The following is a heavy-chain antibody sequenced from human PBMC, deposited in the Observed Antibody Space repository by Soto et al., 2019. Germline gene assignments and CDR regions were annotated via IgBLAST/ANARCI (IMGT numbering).Heavy chain of an antibody. V-gene: IGHV1-69*13. D-gene: IGHD3-22*01. Sequence: SVKVSCKASGSIFSGYAISWVRQAPGQGLEWMGGIIPIFGTANYAQKFQGRVTITADESTSTAYMELSSLRSEATAVYYCASIYYVSSGYELFLVGSHLYYYGMDVWGQGTTVTVSS. CDR3: ASIYYVSSGYELFLVGSHLYYYGMDV. CDR2: IIPIFGTA. CDR1: GSIFSGYA. J-gene: IGHJ6*02.